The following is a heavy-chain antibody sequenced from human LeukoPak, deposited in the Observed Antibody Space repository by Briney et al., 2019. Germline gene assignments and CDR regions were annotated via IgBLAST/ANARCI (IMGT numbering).Heavy chain of an antibody. CDR1: GYTFTSYY. J-gene: IGHJ6*02. V-gene: IGHV1-46*01. Sequence: GASVKVSCKASGYTFTSYYMHWVRQAPGQGLEWMGIINPSGGSTSYAQKFQGRVTMTRDTSTSTVYMELSSLRSEDTAVYYCARGPQRLTNYYYGMDVWGQGTTVTVSS. CDR3: ARGPQRLTNYYYGMDV. CDR2: INPSGGST. D-gene: IGHD2-2*01.